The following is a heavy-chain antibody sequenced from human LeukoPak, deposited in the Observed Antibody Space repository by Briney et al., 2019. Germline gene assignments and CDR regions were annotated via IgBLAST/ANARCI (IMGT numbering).Heavy chain of an antibody. J-gene: IGHJ6*02. Sequence: SETLSLTCIVSGGSISSNYWSWVRQPPGKGLEWIGYIYYSGSTNYNPSLKSRVTISLDTSKKQFSLKLISVTAADTAVYFCARRGYTGLAMDVWGQGTAVIVSS. CDR1: GGSISSNY. D-gene: IGHD5-12*01. CDR2: IYYSGST. CDR3: ARRGYTGLAMDV. V-gene: IGHV4-59*08.